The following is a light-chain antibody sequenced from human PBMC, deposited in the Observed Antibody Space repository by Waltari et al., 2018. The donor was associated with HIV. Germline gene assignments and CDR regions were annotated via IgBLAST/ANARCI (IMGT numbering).Light chain of an antibody. CDR2: EVS. CDR1: SSDVGNYNV. Sequence: QSALTQPASVSGSPGQSITISCTGTSSDVGNYNVVSWYQQHPGKAPKLMIYEVSKRPSGVVNRVSGAKSGNTASLTISGLQAEDEADYYCCAYAGSSTHVFGTGTKVTVL. J-gene: IGLJ1*01. V-gene: IGLV2-23*02. CDR3: CAYAGSSTHV.